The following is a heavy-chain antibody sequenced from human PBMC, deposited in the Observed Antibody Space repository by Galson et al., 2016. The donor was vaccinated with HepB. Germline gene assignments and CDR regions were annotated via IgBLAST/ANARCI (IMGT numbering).Heavy chain of an antibody. V-gene: IGHV3-11*06. CDR3: ARGYYNAMDV. Sequence: SLRLSCAASGFTFSDYYMSWIRQAPGKGLEWVSYISISSSYTNYADSVKGRFTISRDNAKNSVYLQMNSLRGDDTAVYYCARGYYNAMDVWGQGATVTVSS. CDR1: GFTFSDYY. J-gene: IGHJ6*02. CDR2: ISISSSYT.